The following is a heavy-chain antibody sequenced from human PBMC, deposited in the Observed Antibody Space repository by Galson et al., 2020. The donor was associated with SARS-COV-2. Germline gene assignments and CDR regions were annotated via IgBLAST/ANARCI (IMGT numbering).Heavy chain of an antibody. V-gene: IGHV3-21*01. CDR3: ARSPPASTSGTSIYLDY. CDR1: GFAFSSYT. D-gene: IGHD3-10*01. CDR2: LDTSSTYI. J-gene: IGHJ4*02. Sequence: GESLKISCAASGFAFSSYTMNWVRQAPGKGLEWVASLDTSSTYIYYADSLKGRFTISRDNAENSLYLQMNSLRAEDTAVYYCARSPPASTSGTSIYLDYWGQGTQVTVSS.